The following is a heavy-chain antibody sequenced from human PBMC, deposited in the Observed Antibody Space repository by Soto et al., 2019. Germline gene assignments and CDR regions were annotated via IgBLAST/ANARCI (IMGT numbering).Heavy chain of an antibody. Sequence: QVQLVESGGGVVQPGRSLRLSCAASGFTFSSYGMHWVRQAPGKGLEWVAVISYDGSNKYYADSVKGRFTISRDNSKNTLYLQMNSLRAEDTAVYYCAKDYQWLDYCYYGMDVWGQGTTVTVSS. D-gene: IGHD6-19*01. CDR1: GFTFSSYG. CDR2: ISYDGSNK. J-gene: IGHJ6*02. CDR3: AKDYQWLDYCYYGMDV. V-gene: IGHV3-30*18.